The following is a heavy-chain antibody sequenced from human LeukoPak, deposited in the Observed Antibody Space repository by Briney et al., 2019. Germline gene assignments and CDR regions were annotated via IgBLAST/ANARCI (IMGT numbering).Heavy chain of an antibody. CDR2: ISAYNGNT. CDR3: ARVRVPYYDFWSGYEGYMDV. Sequence: ASVKVSCKASGYTFTSYGISWVRQAPGQGLEWMGWISAYNGNTNYAQKLQGRVTMTTDTSTSTAYMELRSLRSDDTAVYYCARVRVPYYDFWSGYEGYMDVWGKGTTVTVSS. J-gene: IGHJ6*03. D-gene: IGHD3-3*01. CDR1: GYTFTSYG. V-gene: IGHV1-18*01.